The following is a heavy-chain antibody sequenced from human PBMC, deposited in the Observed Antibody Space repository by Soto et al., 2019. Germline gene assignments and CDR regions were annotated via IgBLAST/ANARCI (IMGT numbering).Heavy chain of an antibody. CDR2: INHSGST. Sequence: TLSLTCAVYGGSFSGYYWSWIRQPPGKGLEWIGEINHSGSTNYNPSLKSRVTISVDTSKNQFSLKLSSVTAADTAVYYCARVRESSSWYWPRSCWFAPWGHGTPVTVFS. CDR1: GGSFSGYY. CDR3: ARVRESSSWYWPRSCWFAP. J-gene: IGHJ5*02. D-gene: IGHD6-13*01. V-gene: IGHV4-34*01.